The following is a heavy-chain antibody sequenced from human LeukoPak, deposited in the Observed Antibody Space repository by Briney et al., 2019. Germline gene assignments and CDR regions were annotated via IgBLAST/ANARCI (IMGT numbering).Heavy chain of an antibody. CDR3: ARDWPTVIADY. D-gene: IGHD4-11*01. J-gene: IGHJ4*02. CDR2: ISANNGDT. Sequence: GASVKVSCKTSGYTFTSHGISWVRQAPGQGLEWMGWISANNGDTNYAQRMQGRLTMTTDTSTSTAYMELRSLSSDDTAIYYCARDWPTVIADYWGQGTLATVSS. CDR1: GYTFTSHG. V-gene: IGHV1-18*01.